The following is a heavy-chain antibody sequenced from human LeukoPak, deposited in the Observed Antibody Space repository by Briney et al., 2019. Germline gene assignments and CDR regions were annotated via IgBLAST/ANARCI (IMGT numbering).Heavy chain of an antibody. J-gene: IGHJ4*02. CDR1: GFTFSSYS. Sequence: GGSLRLSCAASGFTFSSYSMNWVRQAPGKGLEWVSSISSSSYIYYADSVKGRFTISRDNAKNSLYLQMNSLRAEDTAVYYCARIQPEYYFDYWGQGTLVTVSS. V-gene: IGHV3-21*01. D-gene: IGHD5-18*01. CDR3: ARIQPEYYFDY. CDR2: ISSSSYI.